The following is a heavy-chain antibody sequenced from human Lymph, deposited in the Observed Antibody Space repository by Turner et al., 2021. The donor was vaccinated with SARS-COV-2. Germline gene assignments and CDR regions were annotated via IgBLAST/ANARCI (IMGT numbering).Heavy chain of an antibody. J-gene: IGHJ4*02. CDR1: GGSISSRNW. D-gene: IGHD2-15*01. CDR3: ATKYCSGGSCSYFDY. Sequence: QVQLQESGPGLVKPSGTLSLTCAVSGGSISSRNWWSWVRQPPGKGLECIGEIHHSGNTNYNPSLKSRVTISVDKSKNQFSLKLSSVTAADTALYYCATKYCSGGSCSYFDYWGQGTLVTVSS. V-gene: IGHV4-4*02. CDR2: IHHSGNT.